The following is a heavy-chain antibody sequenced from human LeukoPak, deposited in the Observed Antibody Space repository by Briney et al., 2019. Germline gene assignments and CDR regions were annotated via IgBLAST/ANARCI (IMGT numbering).Heavy chain of an antibody. D-gene: IGHD2-2*01. V-gene: IGHV3-20*04. J-gene: IGHJ4*02. CDR1: GFNVSNNY. CDR3: ARDSSDFDY. Sequence: PGGSLRLSCAASGFNVSNNYMNWVRQAPGKGLEWVSGINWNGGSTGYADSVKGRFTISRDNAKNSLYLQMNSLRAEDTALYYCARDSSDFDYWGQGTLVTVSS. CDR2: INWNGGST.